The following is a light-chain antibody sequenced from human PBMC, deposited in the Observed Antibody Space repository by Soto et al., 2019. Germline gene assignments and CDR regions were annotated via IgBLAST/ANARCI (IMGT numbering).Light chain of an antibody. CDR1: QSLGGN. J-gene: IGKJ1*01. CDR3: HQYSNWPPWT. Sequence: DIVMTQSTASVAVSPGDTATLACRASQSLGGNLAWYQQIPGQAPRLLIFRASSRAKGVPARFSASGSGTEFTLTISCLQSEDFAVYYCHQYSNWPPWTFGPATKVDI. CDR2: RAS. V-gene: IGKV3-15*01.